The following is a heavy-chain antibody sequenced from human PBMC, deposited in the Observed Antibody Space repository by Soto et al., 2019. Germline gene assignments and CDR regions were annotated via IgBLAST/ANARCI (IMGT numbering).Heavy chain of an antibody. D-gene: IGHD2-21*01. J-gene: IGHJ6*02. CDR3: ASAAYLHGLDV. CDR1: GYSFSGHY. Sequence: EVQLVESGGDLVQPGGSLRLSCAVSGYSFSGHYMDWVRQAPGKGLEWVARSANEADRYITDYAASVKGRFTISRDESENSLYLQMMGLTTEDTAVYYCASAAYLHGLDVWGQGTTVTVSS. V-gene: IGHV3-72*01. CDR2: SANEADRYIT.